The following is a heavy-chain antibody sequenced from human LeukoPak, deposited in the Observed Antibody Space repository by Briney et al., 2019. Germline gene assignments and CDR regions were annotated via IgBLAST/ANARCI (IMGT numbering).Heavy chain of an antibody. J-gene: IGHJ3*02. CDR2: IYTGGST. CDR3: ARDGLEWRAFDT. Sequence: PSETLSLTCTVSGGSISSYYWSWIRQPAGKGLEWIGRIYTGGSTNYNPSLKSRVTMSADTSKNQFSLKLSSVTAADTAVYYCARDGLEWRAFDTWGQGTMVTVSS. CDR1: GGSISSYY. V-gene: IGHV4-4*07. D-gene: IGHD3-3*01.